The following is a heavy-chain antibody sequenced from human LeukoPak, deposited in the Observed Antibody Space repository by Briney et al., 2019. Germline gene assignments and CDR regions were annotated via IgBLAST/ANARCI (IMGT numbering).Heavy chain of an antibody. D-gene: IGHD5-18*01. CDR2: ISSISSHI. Sequence: PGGSLRLSCAASGFTFSTYTMNWVRQAPGQGLEWVSSISSISSHIFYADSVKGRFTISRDNAKNSLYLQMSSLRAEDTAVYYCARDKGYSYGLGGYYYYYYGMDVWGQGTTVTVSS. J-gene: IGHJ6*02. CDR1: GFTFSTYT. CDR3: ARDKGYSYGLGGYYYYYYGMDV. V-gene: IGHV3-21*04.